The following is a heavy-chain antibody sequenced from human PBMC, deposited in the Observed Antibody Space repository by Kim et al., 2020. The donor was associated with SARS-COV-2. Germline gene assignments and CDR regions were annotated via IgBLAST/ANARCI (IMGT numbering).Heavy chain of an antibody. J-gene: IGHJ6*02. V-gene: IGHV4-4*07. CDR3: ARVVTYHYGMDV. Sequence: NSTSSLKSRVIMSVDTSKNQFSLNLSSVTAADTAVYYCARVVTYHYGMDVWGQGTTVTVSS.